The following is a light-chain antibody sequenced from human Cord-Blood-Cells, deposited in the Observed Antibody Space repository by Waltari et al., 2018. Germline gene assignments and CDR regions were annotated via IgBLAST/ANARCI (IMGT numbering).Light chain of an antibody. CDR3: SSYAGSNNLV. V-gene: IGLV2-8*01. Sequence: QSALTQPPSAPGSPGQSVPISCTGTRSDVGGYNHVSWYQQHPGNAPKLMMYEVSKRPSGVPDRFSGSKSGNTASLTVSGLQAEDEADYYCSSYAGSNNLVFGGGTKLTVL. CDR2: EVS. J-gene: IGLJ3*02. CDR1: RSDVGGYNH.